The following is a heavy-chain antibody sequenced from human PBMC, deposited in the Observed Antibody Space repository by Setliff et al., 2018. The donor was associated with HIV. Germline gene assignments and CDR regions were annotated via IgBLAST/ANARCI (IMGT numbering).Heavy chain of an antibody. CDR2: INHSGST. CDR3: ARGPFMATIRYAFDI. Sequence: SETLSLTCTVSGGSISSSSYYWGWIRQPPGKGLEWIGEINHSGSTNYNPSLKSRVTISVDTSKNQFSLKLSSVTAADTAVYYCARGPFMATIRYAFDIWGQGTMVTVSS. CDR1: GGSISSSSYY. J-gene: IGHJ3*02. V-gene: IGHV4-39*07. D-gene: IGHD5-12*01.